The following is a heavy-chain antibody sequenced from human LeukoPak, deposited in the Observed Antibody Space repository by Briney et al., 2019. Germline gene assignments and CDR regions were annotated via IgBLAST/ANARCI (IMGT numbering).Heavy chain of an antibody. D-gene: IGHD6-19*01. CDR3: ARQESTIVVAGKQSPAFDY. CDR2: IYPGDSDT. V-gene: IGHV5-51*01. CDR1: GYSFTSYW. Sequence: GESLKISCKGSGYSFTSYWIGWVRQMPGKGLEWMGIIYPGDSDTRYSPSFQGQVTISADKSISTAYLQWSSLKASDTAMYYCARQESTIVVAGKQSPAFDYWGQGTLVTVSS. J-gene: IGHJ4*02.